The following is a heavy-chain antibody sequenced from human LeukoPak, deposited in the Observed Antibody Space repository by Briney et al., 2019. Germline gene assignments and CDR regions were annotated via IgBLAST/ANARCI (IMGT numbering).Heavy chain of an antibody. CDR2: YSGST. CDR3: ARVPHLYYYGSGSSPTGAFDI. J-gene: IGHJ3*02. D-gene: IGHD3-10*01. Sequence: YSGSTYYNPSLKSRVTISVDTSKNQFSLKLSSVTAADTAVYYCARVPHLYYYGSGSSPTGAFDIWGQGTMVTVSS. V-gene: IGHV4-30-4*01.